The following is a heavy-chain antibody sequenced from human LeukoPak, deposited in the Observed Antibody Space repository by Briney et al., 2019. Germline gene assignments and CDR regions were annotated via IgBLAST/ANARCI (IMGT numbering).Heavy chain of an antibody. CDR2: INHSAIT. CDR3: AMGYNYDYSLDV. V-gene: IGHV4-34*01. J-gene: IGHJ6*02. CDR1: GGSFSGYY. Sequence: PSPTLSLTCAVYGGSFSGYYWSWIRQPPGKGLEWIGEINHSAITNYNPSLKSRVTISEDTSKTQFSQKLSSVTAADTALYYCAMGYNYDYSLDVWDQGTTVTVSS. D-gene: IGHD1-1*01.